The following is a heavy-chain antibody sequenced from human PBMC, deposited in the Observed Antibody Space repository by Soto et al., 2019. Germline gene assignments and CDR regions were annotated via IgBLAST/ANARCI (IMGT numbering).Heavy chain of an antibody. CDR1: GFTFSSYS. Sequence: LRLSCAASGFTFSSYSMNWVRQAPGKGLEWVSSISSSSSYIYYADSVKGRFTISRDNAKNSLYLQMNSLRAEDTAVYYCARDHHYYDSSFYRAFDIWGQGTMVTVSS. D-gene: IGHD3-22*01. V-gene: IGHV3-21*01. J-gene: IGHJ3*02. CDR2: ISSSSSYI. CDR3: ARDHHYYDSSFYRAFDI.